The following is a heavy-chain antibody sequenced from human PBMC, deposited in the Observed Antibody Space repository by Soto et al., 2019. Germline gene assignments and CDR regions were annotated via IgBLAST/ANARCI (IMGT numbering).Heavy chain of an antibody. Sequence: QVQLQESGPGLVKPSETLSLTCTVSGDSVSRTSYYWSWIRQPPGKGLEWIGYISYRGNTNYSPSLKSRVTISVDTSKNQFSLRLSSVTAADTAVYYCASLYCTRTSCYVNPWGQGTLVTVSS. V-gene: IGHV4-61*01. D-gene: IGHD2-2*01. J-gene: IGHJ5*02. CDR3: ASLYCTRTSCYVNP. CDR1: GDSVSRTSYY. CDR2: ISYRGNT.